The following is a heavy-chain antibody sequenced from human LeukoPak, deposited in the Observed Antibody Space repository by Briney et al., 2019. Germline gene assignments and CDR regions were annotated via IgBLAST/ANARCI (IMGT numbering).Heavy chain of an antibody. J-gene: IGHJ5*02. CDR3: ARDSGTTGEVKFDP. CDR2: IYGSGTI. D-gene: IGHD3-10*01. Sequence: SETLSLTCTVSGGSISTFCWSWIRQPAGKGLEWIGRIYGSGTITYNPSLKSRVSMSVDTSRNQFSLNLRYVTAADTAVYYCARDSGTTGEVKFDPWGQGALVTVSS. V-gene: IGHV4-4*07. CDR1: GGSISTFC.